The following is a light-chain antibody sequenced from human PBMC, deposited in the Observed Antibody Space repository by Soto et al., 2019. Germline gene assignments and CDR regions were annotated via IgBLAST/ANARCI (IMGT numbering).Light chain of an antibody. J-gene: IGLJ2*01. V-gene: IGLV4-60*02. CDR1: SGHSSYI. Sequence: QSVLTQSSSASASLGSSVKLTCTLSSGHSSYIIAWPQQQPGKAPRYLMKLEGSGSDNKGSGVPDRFSGSSSGADRYLTISNLQFEDEANYYCETWDSNTRVFGGGTKVTVL. CDR3: ETWDSNTRV. CDR2: LEGSGSD.